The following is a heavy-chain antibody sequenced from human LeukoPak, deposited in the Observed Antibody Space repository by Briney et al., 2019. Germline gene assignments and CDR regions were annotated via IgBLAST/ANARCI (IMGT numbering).Heavy chain of an antibody. CDR1: GFTFSSYA. CDR2: ISTNGGST. Sequence: PGGSLRLSSSASGFTFSSYAMHWVRQAPGKGLKYVSAISTNGGSTYYADSVKGRFTISRDNSKNTLYLQMSSLRAEDTAVYYCARVKTVVVTATNAFDIWGQGTMVTVSS. CDR3: ARVKTVVVTATNAFDI. D-gene: IGHD2-21*02. J-gene: IGHJ3*02. V-gene: IGHV3-64D*06.